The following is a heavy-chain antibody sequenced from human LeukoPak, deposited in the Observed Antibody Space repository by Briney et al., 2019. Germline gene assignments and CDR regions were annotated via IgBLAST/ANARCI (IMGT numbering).Heavy chain of an antibody. CDR2: IYYSGST. CDR1: GVSISSYY. CDR3: ARPIFLTGDWYFDL. V-gene: IGHV4-59*08. D-gene: IGHD7-27*01. J-gene: IGHJ2*01. Sequence: SETLSLTCTVSGVSISSYYWSWIRQPPGKGLEWIGYIYYSGSTNYNPSLKSRVTISVDTSKNQFSLKLSSVTAADTAVYYCARPIFLTGDWYFDLWGRGTLVTVSS.